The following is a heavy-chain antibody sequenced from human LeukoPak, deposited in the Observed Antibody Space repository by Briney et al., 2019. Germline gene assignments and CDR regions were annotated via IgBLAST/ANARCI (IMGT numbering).Heavy chain of an antibody. CDR3: ATQGYSGYDDRGSFDS. CDR2: IYTSGST. Sequence: SETLSLTCTVSGGSISSYYWSWIRQPAGKGLEWIGRIYTSGSTNYNPSLKSRVTMSVDTSKNQFSLKLSSVTAADTAVYYCATQGYSGYDDRGSFDSWGQGTLVTVSS. V-gene: IGHV4-4*07. J-gene: IGHJ4*02. CDR1: GGSISSYY. D-gene: IGHD5-12*01.